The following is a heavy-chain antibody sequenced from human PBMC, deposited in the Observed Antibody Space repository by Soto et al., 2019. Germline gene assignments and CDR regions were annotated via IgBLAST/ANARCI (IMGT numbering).Heavy chain of an antibody. CDR3: ARLTGCSGGDCYPYYFDY. D-gene: IGHD2-15*01. Sequence: EVQLVESGGGLIQPGGSLRLSCAASGFTVSSHYMNWVRQAPGKGLEWVSVIYSGGSTYYADSVKGRFTISRDNSKSTLYLQMRSLRAEDTAVYYCARLTGCSGGDCYPYYFDYWGQGTLVTVSS. V-gene: IGHV3-53*01. J-gene: IGHJ4*02. CDR1: GFTVSSHY. CDR2: IYSGGST.